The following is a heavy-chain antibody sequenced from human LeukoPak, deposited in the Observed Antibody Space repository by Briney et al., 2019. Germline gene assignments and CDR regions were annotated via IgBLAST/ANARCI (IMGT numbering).Heavy chain of an antibody. V-gene: IGHV4-61*01. Sequence: PSETLSLTCTVSGGSVSSGSYYWSWIRQPPGKGLEWIGYIYYSGSTNYNPSLKSRVTISVDTSKNQFSLKLSSVTAADTAVYYCARAASIAAAGTTRNYYYYGMDVWGQGTTVTVSS. CDR3: ARAASIAAAGTTRNYYYYGMDV. J-gene: IGHJ6*02. D-gene: IGHD6-13*01. CDR1: GGSVSSGSYY. CDR2: IYYSGST.